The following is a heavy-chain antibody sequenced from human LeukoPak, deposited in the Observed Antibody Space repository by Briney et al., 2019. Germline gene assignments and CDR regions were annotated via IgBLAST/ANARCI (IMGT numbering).Heavy chain of an antibody. Sequence: GGSLRLSCAASGCTFSTYGMNWGRQAPGKGLEWVAVISYDGNDKYYADSVTGRFTISRDNSKNTLYLQMNSLRAEDTAVYYCASPRVWGQGTLVTVSS. J-gene: IGHJ4*02. CDR3: ASPRV. CDR1: GCTFSTYG. CDR2: ISYDGNDK. V-gene: IGHV3-30*03.